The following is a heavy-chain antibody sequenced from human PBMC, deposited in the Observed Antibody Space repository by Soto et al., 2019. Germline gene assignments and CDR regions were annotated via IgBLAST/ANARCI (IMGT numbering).Heavy chain of an antibody. V-gene: IGHV1-69*01. D-gene: IGHD3-22*01. Sequence: QVQLVQSGAEVKKPGSSVKVSCKASGGTFSSYAISWVRQAPGQGLEWMGGILPIFGTANYAQKCQGRVTITADESTSTAYMELSNLRSEDTAVYYCASTPPNYDSSGYYYEANYWGQGTLVTVSS. J-gene: IGHJ4*02. CDR1: GGTFSSYA. CDR3: ASTPPNYDSSGYYYEANY. CDR2: ILPIFGTA.